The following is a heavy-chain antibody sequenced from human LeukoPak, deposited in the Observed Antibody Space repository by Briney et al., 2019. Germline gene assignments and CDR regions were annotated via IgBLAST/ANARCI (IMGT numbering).Heavy chain of an antibody. V-gene: IGHV1-69*02. CDR3: WSRRRLNDWFDP. J-gene: IGHJ5*02. CDR1: GGTFSSYT. D-gene: IGHD1-1*01. Sequence: SVKVSCKASGGTFSSYTISWVRQAPGQGLEWMGRIIPILGIANYAQKFQGRVTITADKSTSTAYMELSSLRSEDTAVYYYWSRRRLNDWFDPWGQGTLVTVSS. CDR2: IIPILGIA.